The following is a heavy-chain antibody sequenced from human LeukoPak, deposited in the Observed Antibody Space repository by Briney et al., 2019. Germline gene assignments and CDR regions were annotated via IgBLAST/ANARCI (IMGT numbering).Heavy chain of an antibody. CDR1: GFTFSSYS. V-gene: IGHV3-21*01. CDR2: ISSSSSYI. CDR3: AKDPTHYRVWDYYETIGLSY. D-gene: IGHD3-22*01. J-gene: IGHJ4*02. Sequence: GGSLRLSCAASGFTFSSYSMNWVRQAPGKGLEWVSSISSSSSYIYYADSVKGRFTISRDNAKNTLNLHMNSLRAEDTAVYYCAKDPTHYRVWDYYETIGLSYWGQGTLVTVSS.